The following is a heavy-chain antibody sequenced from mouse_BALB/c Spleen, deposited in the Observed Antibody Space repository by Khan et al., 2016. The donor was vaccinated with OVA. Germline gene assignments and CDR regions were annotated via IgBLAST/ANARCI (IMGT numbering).Heavy chain of an antibody. CDR1: GSPITSGYG. CDR3: DRTARIKY. Sequence: EVQLQESGPGLVKPSQSLSLTCTVTGSPITSGYGWNWIRQFPGNKLEWMGYISYSGSTTNNPSPKSRFPIPTDTPKNQFFLPLNSVTTEDTATYYCDRTARIKYWGQGTTLTVSS. D-gene: IGHD1-2*01. J-gene: IGHJ2*01. CDR2: ISYSGST. V-gene: IGHV3-2*02.